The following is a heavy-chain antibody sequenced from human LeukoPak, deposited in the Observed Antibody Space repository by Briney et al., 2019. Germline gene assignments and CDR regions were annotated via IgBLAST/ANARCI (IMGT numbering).Heavy chain of an antibody. CDR2: ISGSGGST. J-gene: IGHJ6*02. CDR3: AKGLYGFYYYYGMDV. CDR1: GFAFSSYW. D-gene: IGHD3-10*01. Sequence: GGSLRLSCAASGFAFSSYWMHWVRQAPGQGLVWVSAISGSGGSTYYADSVKGRFTISRDNSKNTLYLQMNSLRAEDTAVYYCAKGLYGFYYYYGMDVWGQGTTVTVSS. V-gene: IGHV3-23*01.